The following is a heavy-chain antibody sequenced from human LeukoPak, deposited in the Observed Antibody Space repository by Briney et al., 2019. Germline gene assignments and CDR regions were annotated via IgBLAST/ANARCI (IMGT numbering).Heavy chain of an antibody. CDR1: GYTFTGYY. V-gene: IGHV1-2*02. J-gene: IGHJ3*02. CDR3: ARDRTIFGVIHDAFDI. D-gene: IGHD3-3*01. Sequence: SVKVSCKASGYTFTGYYMHWVRQAPGQGLEWMGWINPNSGGTNYAQKFQGRVTMTRDTSISTAYMELSRLRSDDTAVCYCARDRTIFGVIHDAFDIWGQGTMVTVSS. CDR2: INPNSGGT.